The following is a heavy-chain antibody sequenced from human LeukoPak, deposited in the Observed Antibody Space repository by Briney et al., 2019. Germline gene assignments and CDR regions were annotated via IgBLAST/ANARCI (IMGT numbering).Heavy chain of an antibody. CDR2: ISSSGSTI. D-gene: IGHD3-3*01. CDR1: GFTFSDYY. Sequence: PGGSLRLSCAASGFTFSDYYMSWIRQAPGKGLEWVSYISSSGSTIYYADSGKGQFTISRDNSKNTLYLQMNSLRAEDTAVYYCAKEERLLAVYFDYWGQGTLVTVSS. V-gene: IGHV3-11*01. J-gene: IGHJ4*02. CDR3: AKEERLLAVYFDY.